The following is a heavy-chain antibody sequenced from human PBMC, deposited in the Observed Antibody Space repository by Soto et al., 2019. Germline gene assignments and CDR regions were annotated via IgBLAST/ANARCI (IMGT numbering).Heavy chain of an antibody. V-gene: IGHV3-23*01. D-gene: IGHD1-26*01. Sequence: GSLRLSCVASGFTLSTYAMSWVRQAPGKGLEWVSGITGSGGSTYYADSVKGRFTISRDNSKSTVSLHMNSLRAEDMAVYFCARDLGAYAFDIWGQGTMVTV. J-gene: IGHJ3*02. CDR2: ITGSGGST. CDR1: GFTLSTYA. CDR3: ARDLGAYAFDI.